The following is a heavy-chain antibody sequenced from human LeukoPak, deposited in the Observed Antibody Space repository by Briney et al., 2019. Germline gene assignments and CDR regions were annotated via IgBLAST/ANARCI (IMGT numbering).Heavy chain of an antibody. D-gene: IGHD3-10*01. CDR1: RYTFTGYY. V-gene: IGHV1-46*01. Sequence: GASVKVSCKASRYTFTGYYLHWVRQAPGQGLEWMGWINPSGGSTSYAQKFQGSVTMTRDTSTSTVYMERSSLRSEGTAVYYWARAGSAGSGSYASDYWGRGTLVTVSS. J-gene: IGHJ4*02. CDR2: INPSGGST. CDR3: ARAGSAGSGSYASDY.